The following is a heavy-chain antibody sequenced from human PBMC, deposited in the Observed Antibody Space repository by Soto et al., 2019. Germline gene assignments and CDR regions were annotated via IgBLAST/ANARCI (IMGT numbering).Heavy chain of an antibody. V-gene: IGHV1-46*03. CDR3: ASVGRGSYSSSWYSFDY. Sequence: QVQLVQSGAEVKKPGASVKVSCKASGYTFTSYYMHWVRQAPGQGLEWMGIINPSGGSTSYAQKFQGRVTMTRDTSTSTVYMELSSLRSEDTAVYYCASVGRGSYSSSWYSFDYWGQGTLVTVSS. D-gene: IGHD6-13*01. CDR1: GYTFTSYY. J-gene: IGHJ4*02. CDR2: INPSGGST.